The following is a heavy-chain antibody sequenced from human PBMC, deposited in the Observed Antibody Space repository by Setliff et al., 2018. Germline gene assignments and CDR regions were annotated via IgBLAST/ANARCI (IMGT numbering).Heavy chain of an antibody. CDR2: MNPNSGNT. V-gene: IGHV1-8*03. D-gene: IGHD6-13*01. Sequence: VASVKVSCKASGYTFTNYDINWVRQATGQGLEWMGWMNPNSGNTGYAQKFQGRVTITRNTSISTAYMELSSLRSEDTAVYYCARVQQLGTFDYWGQGTLVTVSS. CDR1: GYTFTNYD. J-gene: IGHJ4*02. CDR3: ARVQQLGTFDY.